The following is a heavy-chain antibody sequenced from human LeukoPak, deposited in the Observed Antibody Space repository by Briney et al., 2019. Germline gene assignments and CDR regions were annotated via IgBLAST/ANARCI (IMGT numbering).Heavy chain of an antibody. J-gene: IGHJ4*02. CDR3: SKERPEEYYASGSYFDY. CDR2: ISYEDGTNK. CDR1: GFTFRSFV. D-gene: IGHD3-10*01. V-gene: IGHV3-30*04. Sequence: GGTLRLSCATSGFTFRSFVMHWVRHAPAKGLEWVAAISYEDGTNKYYADSVKGRFTISRDNSKYTVYLEMNSLRVEDTAMYYCSKERPEEYYASGSYFDYWGQGTLVTVSS.